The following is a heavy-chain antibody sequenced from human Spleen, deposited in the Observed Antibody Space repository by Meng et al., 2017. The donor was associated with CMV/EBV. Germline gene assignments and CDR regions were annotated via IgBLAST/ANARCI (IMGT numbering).Heavy chain of an antibody. D-gene: IGHD1-26*01. CDR2: ISGSGGST. CDR1: GFTFSSYA. CDR3: AKVSSGSYYLYYYYGMDV. V-gene: IGHV3-23*01. J-gene: IGHJ6*02. Sequence: GESLKISCAASGFTFSSYAVSWVRQAPGKGLEWVSAISGSGGSTYYADSVKGRFTISRDNSKNTLYLQMNSLRAEDTAVYYCAKVSSGSYYLYYYYGMDVWGQGTTVTVSS.